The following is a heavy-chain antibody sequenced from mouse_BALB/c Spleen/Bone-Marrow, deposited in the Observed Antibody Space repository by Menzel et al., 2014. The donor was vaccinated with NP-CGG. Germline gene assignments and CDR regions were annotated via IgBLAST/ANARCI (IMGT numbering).Heavy chain of an antibody. D-gene: IGHD2-1*01. Sequence: EVQVVESGGGLVQPGGSLKLSCAASGFDFSRYWMSWVRQAPGKGLQWIGEINPDSRTINYTPSLKDKFIISRDNAKNTLYLQMSKVRSEDTALYYCARGNYYGHLDYWGQGTTLTVPS. V-gene: IGHV4-1*02. CDR2: INPDSRTI. J-gene: IGHJ2*01. CDR1: GFDFSRYW. CDR3: ARGNYYGHLDY.